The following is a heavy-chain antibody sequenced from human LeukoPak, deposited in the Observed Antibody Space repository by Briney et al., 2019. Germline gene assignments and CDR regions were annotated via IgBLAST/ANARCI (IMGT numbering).Heavy chain of an antibody. Sequence: ASVKVSCKASGYTFTSYGISWVRQAPGQGLEWMGIINPSGGSTSYAQKFQGRVTMTRDMSTSTVYMELSSLRSEDTAVYYCARATKDNDGGAFDIWGQGTMVTVSS. CDR1: GYTFTSYG. D-gene: IGHD1-1*01. J-gene: IGHJ3*02. CDR3: ARATKDNDGGAFDI. CDR2: INPSGGST. V-gene: IGHV1-46*01.